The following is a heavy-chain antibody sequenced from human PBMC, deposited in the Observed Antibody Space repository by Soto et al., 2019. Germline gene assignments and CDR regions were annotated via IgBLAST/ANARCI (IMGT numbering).Heavy chain of an antibody. J-gene: IGHJ4*02. Sequence: QVQLVESGGSVIQSGRSLRLSCAESGFSFSSYGMPWVRQAPGKGLEWVAVIWYDGSNKYYADSVKGRFTISRDNSMYTLYLQMNSLRAEDTAAYYCARESVAVAGTDFDYWGQGTLVTVSS. V-gene: IGHV3-33*01. CDR1: GFSFSSYG. D-gene: IGHD6-19*01. CDR3: ARESVAVAGTDFDY. CDR2: IWYDGSNK.